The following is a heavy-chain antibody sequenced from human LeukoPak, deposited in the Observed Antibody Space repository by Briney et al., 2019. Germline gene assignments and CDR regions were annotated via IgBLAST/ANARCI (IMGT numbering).Heavy chain of an antibody. D-gene: IGHD1-26*01. CDR1: GGSISGHY. Sequence: PSETLSLTCILSGGSISGHYWSWIRQPPGKGLEWIGYIHYSGIIHYSPSLNSRVTVSVDTSKNQFSLELSSVTAADTPVYYCARHGQTPRGSYAEDYWGQGTLVTVSS. V-gene: IGHV4-59*08. CDR2: IHYSGII. J-gene: IGHJ4*02. CDR3: ARHGQTPRGSYAEDY.